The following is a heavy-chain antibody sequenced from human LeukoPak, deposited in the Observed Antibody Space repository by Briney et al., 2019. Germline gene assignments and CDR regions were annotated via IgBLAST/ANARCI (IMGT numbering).Heavy chain of an antibody. CDR3: ARVEAVTSRRYFDY. Sequence: ASVKVSCKASGGTFSSYAISWVRQAPGQGLEWMGGIVPIFGTANYAQNFQGRVTMTRDTSTSTVYMELSSLRSEDTAVYYCARVEAVTSRRYFDYWGQGTLVTVSS. V-gene: IGHV1-69*05. D-gene: IGHD6-19*01. J-gene: IGHJ4*02. CDR1: GGTFSSYA. CDR2: IVPIFGTA.